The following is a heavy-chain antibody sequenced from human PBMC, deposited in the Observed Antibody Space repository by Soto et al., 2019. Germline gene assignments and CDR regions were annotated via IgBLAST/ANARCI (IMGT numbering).Heavy chain of an antibody. V-gene: IGHV1-69*13. J-gene: IGHJ6*02. D-gene: IGHD2-2*01. CDR2: IIPIFGTT. CDR1: GGTFSSHA. Sequence: SVKVSCKASGGTFSSHAISWVRQAPGRGLEWMGGIIPIFGTTNYAQNFRARVTITADESTSTAYMELSSLTSEDTAVYYCGSVVYCSSTNCLFYYYHYGMDVWGQGTTVTVSS. CDR3: GSVVYCSSTNCLFYYYHYGMDV.